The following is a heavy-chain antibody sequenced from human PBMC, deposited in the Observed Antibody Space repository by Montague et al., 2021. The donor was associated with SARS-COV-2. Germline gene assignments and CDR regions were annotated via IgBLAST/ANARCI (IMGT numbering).Heavy chain of an antibody. CDR3: AVVDILTGYSLNY. D-gene: IGHD3-9*01. J-gene: IGHJ4*02. CDR2: IYHTGST. Sequence: SETLSLTCTVSHGSTSSSSYYWGWIRQPPGKGLEWIGGIYHTGSTYNNPSLKSRVTLSVDTSRNQFSLKVSSVTVAATAMYYCAVVDILTGYSLNYWGQGTLVTVSS. V-gene: IGHV4-39*01. CDR1: HGSTSSSSYY.